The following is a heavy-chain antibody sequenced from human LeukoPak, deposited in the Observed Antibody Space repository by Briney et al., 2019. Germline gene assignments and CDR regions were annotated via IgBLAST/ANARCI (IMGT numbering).Heavy chain of an antibody. CDR1: GFTFSSYG. D-gene: IGHD3-22*01. Sequence: GGSLRLSCAASGFTFSSYGMHWVRQAPGKGLEWVAVISYDGSNKYYADSVKGRFTISRDNSKNTLYLQMNSLRAEDTAVYYCTKAGPYHYDSSGYQQIYYFDYWGQGTLVTVSS. V-gene: IGHV3-30*18. J-gene: IGHJ4*02. CDR3: TKAGPYHYDSSGYQQIYYFDY. CDR2: ISYDGSNK.